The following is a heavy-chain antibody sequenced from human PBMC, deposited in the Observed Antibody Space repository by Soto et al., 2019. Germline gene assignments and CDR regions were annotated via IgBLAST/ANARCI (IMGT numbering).Heavy chain of an antibody. CDR1: GFTFSSYW. D-gene: IGHD2-15*01. V-gene: IGHV3-7*01. CDR3: AGPVAVDYYFDF. Sequence: GGSLRLSCAASGFTFSSYWMSWVRQAPGKGLEWVASIKEDGTKGFFVDSVRGRFTISRDNAKNSLYLQMNGLTVEDTAVYYCAGPVAVDYYFDFWGQGTLVTVSS. J-gene: IGHJ4*02. CDR2: IKEDGTKG.